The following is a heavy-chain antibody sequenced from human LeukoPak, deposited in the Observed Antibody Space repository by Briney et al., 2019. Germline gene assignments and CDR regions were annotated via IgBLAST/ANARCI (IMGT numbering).Heavy chain of an antibody. CDR1: GFTFSTYL. V-gene: IGHV3-74*01. CDR3: ARHLRYGGWNS. D-gene: IGHD4-23*01. Sequence: VGSLRLSCAASGFTFSTYLMQWVRQAPGKGLVWVSRISNDGSSTGYADFVKGRFTISRDNAKNTLYLQMNSLRAEDTAVYFCARHLRYGGWNSWAEETLLTVSS. J-gene: IGHJ5*01. CDR2: ISNDGSST.